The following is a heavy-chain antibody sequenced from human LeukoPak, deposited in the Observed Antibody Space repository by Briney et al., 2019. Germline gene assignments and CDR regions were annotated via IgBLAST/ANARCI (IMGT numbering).Heavy chain of an antibody. CDR3: TREATGYSWFDP. CDR1: GYTFTSYA. CDR2: INAGNGNT. J-gene: IGHJ5*02. D-gene: IGHD3-9*01. Sequence: GASVKVSCKASGYTFTSYAMHWVRQAPGQRLEWMGWINAGNGNTKYSQRFQGRVTNTRDTSASTAYMELSSLRSEDTAVYYCTREATGYSWFDPWGQGTLVTVSS. V-gene: IGHV1-3*01.